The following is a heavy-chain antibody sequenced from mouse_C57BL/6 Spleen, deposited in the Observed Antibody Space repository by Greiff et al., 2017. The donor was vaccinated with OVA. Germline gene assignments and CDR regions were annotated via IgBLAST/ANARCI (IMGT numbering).Heavy chain of an antibody. V-gene: IGHV1-82*01. Sequence: VKLMESGPELVKPGASVKISCKASGYAFSSSWMNWVKQRPGKGLEWIGRIYPGDGDTNYNGKFKGKATLTADKSSSTAYMQLSSLTSEDSAVYFCARSEELDYWGQGTTLTVSS. J-gene: IGHJ2*01. CDR3: ARSEELDY. CDR1: GYAFSSSW. CDR2: IYPGDGDT.